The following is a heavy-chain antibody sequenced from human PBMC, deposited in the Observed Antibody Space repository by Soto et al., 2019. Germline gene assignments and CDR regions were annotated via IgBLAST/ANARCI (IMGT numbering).Heavy chain of an antibody. D-gene: IGHD4-17*01. Sequence: SETLSLTCAVYGGSFSGYYWSWIRQPPGKGREWIGEINHGGGTNNNPSLKSRVTISVDTSKNQFSLKLSSVTAADTAVYYCARAGYGDYGAFWGQGTLVTVSS. CDR3: ARAGYGDYGAF. CDR2: INHGGGT. V-gene: IGHV4-34*01. J-gene: IGHJ4*02. CDR1: GGSFSGYY.